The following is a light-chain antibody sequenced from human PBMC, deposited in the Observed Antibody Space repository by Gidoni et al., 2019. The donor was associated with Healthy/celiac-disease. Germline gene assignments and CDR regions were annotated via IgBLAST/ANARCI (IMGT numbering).Light chain of an antibody. V-gene: IGKV1-39*01. J-gene: IGKJ4*02. CDR2: AGS. Sequence: DIQMTQSPSSLSASVLDSVTITGPASQSISSYLNWYQQKPGKAPKLLIYAGSSLQCGVPSRFSGSGSGTDFTLTISSLEPEDFATYYCKQGYNTLLRTFGEGTKVEIK. CDR3: KQGYNTLLRT. CDR1: QSISSY.